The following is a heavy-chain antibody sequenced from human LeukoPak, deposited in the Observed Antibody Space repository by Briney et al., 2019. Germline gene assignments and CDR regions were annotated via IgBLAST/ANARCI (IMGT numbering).Heavy chain of an antibody. J-gene: IGHJ6*02. V-gene: IGHV1-18*01. D-gene: IGHD3-22*01. CDR2: ISAYNGNT. Sequence: ASVKVSCKASGYTFTSYGISWVRQAPGQGLEWMGWISAYNGNTNYAQKLQGRVTMTTDTSTSTAYMELSSLRSEDTAVYYCARGSRRYYETYYYYGMDVWGQGTTVTVSS. CDR1: GYTFTSYG. CDR3: ARGSRRYYETYYYYGMDV.